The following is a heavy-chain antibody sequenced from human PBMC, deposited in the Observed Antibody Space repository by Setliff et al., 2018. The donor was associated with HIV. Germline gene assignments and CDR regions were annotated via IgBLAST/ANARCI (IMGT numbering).Heavy chain of an antibody. CDR1: GGSFTSRSYY. Sequence: LSLTCTVSGGSFTSRSYYWGWIRQPPGKGLEWIGSIFYSGITYYNPSLKSRVTISADTSKNQFSLNLTSVTAADTAVYYCARATSPRPMVRGGYFDPWGQGTLVTVSS. CDR3: ARATSPRPMVRGGYFDP. CDR2: IFYSGIT. J-gene: IGHJ5*02. D-gene: IGHD3-10*01. V-gene: IGHV4-39*01.